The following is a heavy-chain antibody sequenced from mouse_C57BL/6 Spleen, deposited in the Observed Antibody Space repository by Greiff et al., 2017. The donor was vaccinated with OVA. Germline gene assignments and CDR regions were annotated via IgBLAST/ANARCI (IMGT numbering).Heavy chain of an antibody. J-gene: IGHJ4*01. CDR2: IDPANGNT. CDR3: ARDYYGSSHAMDY. V-gene: IGHV14-3*01. Sequence: VQLQQSVAELVRPGASVKLSCTASGFNIKNTYMPWVKQRPAQGLEWIGRIDPANGNTKYAPKFQGKATITADTSSNTAYQQLNSLTSEDTAIYYCARDYYGSSHAMDYWGQGTSDTGSS. D-gene: IGHD1-1*01. CDR1: GFNIKNTY.